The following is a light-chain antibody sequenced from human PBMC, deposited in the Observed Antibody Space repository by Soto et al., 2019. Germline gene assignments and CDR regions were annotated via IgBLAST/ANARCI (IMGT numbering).Light chain of an antibody. Sequence: QSGLTQPPSASGTPGQRVTIACSGTSSTIGSNFVYWYQHLPGTAPRLLVYKNDQRPSGVPDRFSGSKSGTSASLAISGLRSEDEADYYCASWDDSLNTPMFGGGTKVTVL. CDR1: SSTIGSNF. J-gene: IGLJ3*02. CDR2: KND. CDR3: ASWDDSLNTPM. V-gene: IGLV1-47*01.